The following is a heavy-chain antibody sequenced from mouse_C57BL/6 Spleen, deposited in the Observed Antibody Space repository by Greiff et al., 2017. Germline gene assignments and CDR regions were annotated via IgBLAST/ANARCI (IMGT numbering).Heavy chain of an antibody. D-gene: IGHD1-1*01. Sequence: VQLQQSGAELVRPGTSVKMSCKASGYTFTNYWIGWAKQRPGHGLEWIGDIYPGGGYTNYNEKFKGKATLTADKSSSTAYMQFSSLTSEDSAIYYCARSISTVVATGYFDVWGTGTTVTVSS. CDR3: ARSISTVVATGYFDV. J-gene: IGHJ1*03. CDR1: GYTFTNYW. V-gene: IGHV1-63*01. CDR2: IYPGGGYT.